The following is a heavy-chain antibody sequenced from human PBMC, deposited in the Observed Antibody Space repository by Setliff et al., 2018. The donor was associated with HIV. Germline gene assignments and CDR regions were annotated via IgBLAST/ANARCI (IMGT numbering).Heavy chain of an antibody. D-gene: IGHD4-4*01. Sequence: PSETLSLTCTVSGGSISSGFYYWSWIRQPAGKGLEWIGRIYTTGSTNYNPSLKSRVTISVDASRNQFSLKLNSVTAADTAVYYCAREPDSIPYDYCGQGTLVTVSS. CDR2: IYTTGST. CDR1: GGSISSGFYY. J-gene: IGHJ4*02. CDR3: AREPDSIPYDY. V-gene: IGHV4-61*02.